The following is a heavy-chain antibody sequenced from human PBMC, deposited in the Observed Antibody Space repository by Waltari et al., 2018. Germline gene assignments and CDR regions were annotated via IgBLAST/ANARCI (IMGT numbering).Heavy chain of an antibody. J-gene: IGHJ6*02. CDR1: GGTFTSDT. CDR3: AGGDGGYYYHKMDV. V-gene: IGHV1-69*02. CDR2: VSAIIRET. Sequence: QIQLVQSGAEAKKPGSSVRVSCRASGGTFTSDTVNWVRQAPGKGREWMGRVSAIIRETKYAVKFKGRITKIADKSTGTVYMELSSLRSDDTAVYYSAGGDGGYYYHKMDVWGQGTTVTVSS. D-gene: IGHD3-22*01.